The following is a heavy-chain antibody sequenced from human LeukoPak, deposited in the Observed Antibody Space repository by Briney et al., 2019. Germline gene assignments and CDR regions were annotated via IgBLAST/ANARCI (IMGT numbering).Heavy chain of an antibody. Sequence: ASVKVSCKASGYTFTSYYMHWVRQAPGQGLEWMGIINPSGGSTSYAQKFQGRVTMTRDTSTSQVYMELSSLRSEDPAVYYCARAVASFGVVIDYWGQGPLVTVSS. CDR2: INPSGGST. CDR3: ARAVASFGVVIDY. D-gene: IGHD3-3*01. J-gene: IGHJ4*02. V-gene: IGHV1-46*01. CDR1: GYTFTSYY.